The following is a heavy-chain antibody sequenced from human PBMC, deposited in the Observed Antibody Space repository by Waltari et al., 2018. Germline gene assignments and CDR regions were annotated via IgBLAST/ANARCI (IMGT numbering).Heavy chain of an antibody. V-gene: IGHV4-59*01. CDR2: IYYSGRT. D-gene: IGHD4-17*01. CDR3: ARSATTVVTTTNHDYYYGMDV. CDR1: GGSISSSY. J-gene: IGHJ6*02. Sequence: QVQLQESGPGLVKPSETLSLTCTVSGGSISSSYWSWIRQPPGTGLEWIGYIYYSGRTNYNPSLKSRGTISVDTSKNQFSLKLSSVTAADTAVYYCARSATTVVTTTNHDYYYGMDVWGQGTTVTVSS.